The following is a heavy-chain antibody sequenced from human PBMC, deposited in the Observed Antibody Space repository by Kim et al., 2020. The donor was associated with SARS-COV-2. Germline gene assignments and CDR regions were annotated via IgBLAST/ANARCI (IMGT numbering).Heavy chain of an antibody. D-gene: IGHD5-12*01. CDR1: GGSISSSSYY. V-gene: IGHV4-39*01. CDR2: IYYSGST. CDR3: ARIVRPAEKSRRRDGYNSGGGDY. J-gene: IGHJ4*02. Sequence: SETLSLTCTVSGGSISSSSYYLGWIRQPPGKGLEWIGSIYYSGSTYYNPSLKSRVTISVDTSKNQFSLKLSSVTAADTAVYYCARIVRPAEKSRRRDGYNSGGGDYWGQGTLVTVSS.